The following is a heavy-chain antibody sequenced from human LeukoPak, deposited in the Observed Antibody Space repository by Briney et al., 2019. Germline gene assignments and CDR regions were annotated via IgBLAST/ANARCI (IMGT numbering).Heavy chain of an antibody. CDR3: ARPDYDCWTGSLGGHYMDV. V-gene: IGHV3-21*01. J-gene: IGHJ6*03. CDR1: GFTFSTYA. Sequence: PGGSLRLSCAASGFTFSTYAMSWVRQAPGKGLEWVSSICGSSRHVYYADSVKGRFTISRDNARNSLYLQMDSLRAGDTAVYHCARPDYDCWTGSLGGHYMDVWGKGTTVIVSS. D-gene: IGHD3-3*01. CDR2: ICGSSRHV.